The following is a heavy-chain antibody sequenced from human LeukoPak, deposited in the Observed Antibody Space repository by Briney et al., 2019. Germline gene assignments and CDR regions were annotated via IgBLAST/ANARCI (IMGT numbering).Heavy chain of an antibody. CDR2: IYSGGST. V-gene: IGHV3-53*01. D-gene: IGHD6-6*01. J-gene: IGHJ6*03. CDR1: GFTVSSNY. Sequence: PGGSLRLSCAASGFTVSSNYMSWVRQAPGKGLEWVSVIYSGGSTYYADSVKGRFTISRDNSKNTLYLQMNSLRAEDTAVYYCATYSSSSRNYYYYYMDVWGKGTTVTVSS. CDR3: ATYSSSSRNYYYYYMDV.